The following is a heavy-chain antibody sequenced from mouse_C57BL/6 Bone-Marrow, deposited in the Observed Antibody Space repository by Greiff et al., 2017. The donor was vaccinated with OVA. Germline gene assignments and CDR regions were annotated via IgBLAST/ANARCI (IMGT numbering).Heavy chain of an antibody. V-gene: IGHV6-6*01. CDR2: IRNKANNHAT. J-gene: IGHJ3*01. CDR3: TRGYGYDGGFAY. Sequence: EVKLMESGGGLVQPGGSMKLSCAASGFTFSDAWMDWVRQSPEKGLEWVAEIRNKANNHATYYAESVKGRFTISRDDSKSSVYLQMNSLRAEDTGIYYCTRGYGYDGGFAYWGQGTLVTVSA. CDR1: GFTFSDAW. D-gene: IGHD2-2*01.